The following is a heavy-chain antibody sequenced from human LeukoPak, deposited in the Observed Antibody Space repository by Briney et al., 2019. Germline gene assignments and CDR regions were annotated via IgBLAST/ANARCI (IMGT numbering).Heavy chain of an antibody. CDR1: GFTFSTYA. V-gene: IGHV3-23*01. Sequence: GGSLRLSCAASGFTFSTYAMSWVRQAPGKGLEWVSTISGNGGGTYHADSVKGRFTISRDNSKNTLYLQMNTLRVEDTAVYYCAKPPPDSSSWLFDYWGQGTLVTVSS. J-gene: IGHJ4*02. D-gene: IGHD6-13*01. CDR2: ISGNGGGT. CDR3: AKPPPDSSSWLFDY.